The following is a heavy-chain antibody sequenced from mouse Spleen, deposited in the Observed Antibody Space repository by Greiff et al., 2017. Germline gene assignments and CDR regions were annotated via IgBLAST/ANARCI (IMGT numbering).Heavy chain of an antibody. J-gene: IGHJ1*01. CDR1: GYTFTSYG. CDR3: ARKVPPSMVTPWYFDV. D-gene: IGHD2-10*02. V-gene: IGHV1-58*01. Sequence: DVKLQESGAELVRPGSSVKMSCKTSGYTFTSYGINWVKQRPGQGLEWIGYIYIGNGYTEYNEKFKGKATLTSDTSSSTAYMQLSSLTSEDSAIYFCARKVPPSMVTPWYFDVWGAGTTVTVSS. CDR2: IYIGNGYT.